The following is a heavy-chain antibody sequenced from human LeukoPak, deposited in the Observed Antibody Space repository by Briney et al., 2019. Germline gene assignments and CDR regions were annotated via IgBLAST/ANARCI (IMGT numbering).Heavy chain of an antibody. CDR1: GFTFSSYW. J-gene: IGHJ4*02. D-gene: IGHD6-19*01. V-gene: IGHV3-7*01. CDR2: IKQDGSEK. CDR3: ARELGRVAVAGRSDFDY. Sequence: GGSLRLSCAASGFTFSSYWMSWVRQAPGKGLEWVANIKQDGSEKYYVDSVKGRFTISRDNAKNSVYLQMKSLRAEDTAMYYCARELGRVAVAGRSDFDYWGQGTLVTVSS.